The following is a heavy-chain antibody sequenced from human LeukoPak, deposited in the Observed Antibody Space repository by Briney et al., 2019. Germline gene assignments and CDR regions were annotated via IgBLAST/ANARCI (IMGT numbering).Heavy chain of an antibody. CDR1: GFTFSSYA. CDR3: ARGGLAGYYYFDY. CDR2: ISYDGSNK. J-gene: IGHJ4*02. Sequence: GGSLRLSCAASGFTFSSYAMHWVRQAPGKGLEWVAVISYDGSNKYYADSVKGRFTISRDNSKNTLYLQVNSLRAEDTAVYYCARGGLAGYYYFDYWGQGTLVTVSS. D-gene: IGHD3-9*01. V-gene: IGHV3-30*04.